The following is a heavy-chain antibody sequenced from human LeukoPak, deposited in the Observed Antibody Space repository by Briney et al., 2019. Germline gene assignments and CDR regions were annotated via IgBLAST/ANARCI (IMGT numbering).Heavy chain of an antibody. D-gene: IGHD5-18*01. V-gene: IGHV4-59*11. CDR1: GGSISSHY. J-gene: IGHJ4*02. CDR3: ARAPGGYNYGALFYFDC. CDR2: ISYSGST. Sequence: SETLSLTCTVSGGSISSHYWGWIRQPPGRGREWMWYISYSGSTNYNTSLKRRVTISVDTPKNQFSLTLSSVTAADTAVYYCARAPGGYNYGALFYFDCWGQGTLVTVSS.